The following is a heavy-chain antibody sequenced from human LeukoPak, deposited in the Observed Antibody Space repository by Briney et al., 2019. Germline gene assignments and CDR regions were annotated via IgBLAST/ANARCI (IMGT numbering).Heavy chain of an antibody. V-gene: IGHV1-2*02. CDR2: INPNSGGT. J-gene: IGHJ3*02. CDR1: GYTFTSYD. Sequence: ASVKVSCKASGYTFTSYDINWVRQATGQGLEWMGWINPNSGGTNYAQKFQGRVTMTRDTSISTAYMELSRLRSDDTAVYYCARDLVYSSMYYDFWSGYHHDAFDIWGQGTMVTVSS. D-gene: IGHD3-3*01. CDR3: ARDLVYSSMYYDFWSGYHHDAFDI.